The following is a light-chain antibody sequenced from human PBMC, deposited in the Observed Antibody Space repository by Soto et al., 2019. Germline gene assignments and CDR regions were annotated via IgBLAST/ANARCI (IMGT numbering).Light chain of an antibody. J-gene: IGKJ1*01. Sequence: EIVMTQSPATLSVSPGERVILSCRASRGVSSYLAWYQQRRGQAPRLLIYGATSRATGIPDRFSGSGSGTDFTLTISSLQPEDVATYYCQNYDNAPTFGPGTKVDIK. CDR1: RGVSSY. CDR3: QNYDNAPT. CDR2: GAT. V-gene: IGKV3D-15*01.